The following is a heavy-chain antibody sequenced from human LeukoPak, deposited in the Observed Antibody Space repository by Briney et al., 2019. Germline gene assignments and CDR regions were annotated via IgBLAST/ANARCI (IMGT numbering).Heavy chain of an antibody. CDR1: GGSISTYY. V-gene: IGHV4-59*01. D-gene: IGHD3-3*01. CDR2: VYYRGFT. Sequence: SETLSLTCTVSGGSISTYYWTWIRQPPGKGLGWLGYVYYRGFTNYNPSLKSRVTISVDTPKNQFSLKLSSVTTADTAVYYCARVNYDFWSGYDPTRAPFDPWGQGTLVTVSS. CDR3: ARVNYDFWSGYDPTRAPFDP. J-gene: IGHJ5*02.